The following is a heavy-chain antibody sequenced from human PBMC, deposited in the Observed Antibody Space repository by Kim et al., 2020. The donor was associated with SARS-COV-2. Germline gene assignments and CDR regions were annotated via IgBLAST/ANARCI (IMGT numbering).Heavy chain of an antibody. V-gene: IGHV5-51*01. D-gene: IGHD2-15*01. J-gene: IGHJ3*02. CDR1: GYSFTSYW. CDR2: IYPGDSDT. Sequence: GESLKISCKASGYSFTSYWIVWVRQTPGKGLEWMGIIYPGDSDTRYSPSFQGQVTIPADKSISTAYLQWSSLKASDTAMYYCARHRGGSSADASDIWGQGTMVTVSS. CDR3: ARHRGGSSADASDI.